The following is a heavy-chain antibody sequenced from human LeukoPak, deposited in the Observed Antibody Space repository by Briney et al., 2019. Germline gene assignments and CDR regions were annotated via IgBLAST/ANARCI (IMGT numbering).Heavy chain of an antibody. D-gene: IGHD6-6*01. CDR3: ARDAYSSSSPLYYYYYGMDV. V-gene: IGHV1-69*13. Sequence: ASAKVSCKASGGTFSSYAISWVRQAPGQGLEWMGGIIPIFGTANYAQKFQGRVTITADESTSTAYMELSSLRSEDTAVYYCARDAYSSSSPLYYYYYGMDVWGQGTTVTVSS. CDR2: IIPIFGTA. CDR1: GGTFSSYA. J-gene: IGHJ6*02.